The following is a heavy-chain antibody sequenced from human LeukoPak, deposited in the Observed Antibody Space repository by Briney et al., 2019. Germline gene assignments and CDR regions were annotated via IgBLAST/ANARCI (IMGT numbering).Heavy chain of an antibody. J-gene: IGHJ4*02. CDR3: ARGLVVPAAVDY. CDR1: GGSFSGYY. D-gene: IGHD2-2*01. V-gene: IGHV4-34*01. CDR2: ISHSGST. Sequence: SETLSLTCAVSGGSFSGYYWSWIRQPPGKGLEWIGEISHSGSTNYNPSLKSRVTISVDTSKNQFSLKLSSVTAADTAVYYCARGLVVPAAVDYWGQGTLVTVSS.